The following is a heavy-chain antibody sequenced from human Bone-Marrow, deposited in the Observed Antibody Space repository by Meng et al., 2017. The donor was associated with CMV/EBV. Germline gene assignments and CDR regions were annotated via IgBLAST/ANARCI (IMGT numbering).Heavy chain of an antibody. J-gene: IGHJ6*02. CDR1: GGTFSSYT. CDR2: IIPILGIA. CDR3: ARDRVYYDFWSGYSSGMDV. Sequence: SVKVSCKASGGTFSSYTISWVRQAPGQGLEWMGRIIPILGIANYAQKFQGRVTITADKSTSTAYMELSSLRSEDTAVYYCARDRVYYDFWSGYSSGMDVWGQGTTVTVS. D-gene: IGHD3-3*01. V-gene: IGHV1-69*04.